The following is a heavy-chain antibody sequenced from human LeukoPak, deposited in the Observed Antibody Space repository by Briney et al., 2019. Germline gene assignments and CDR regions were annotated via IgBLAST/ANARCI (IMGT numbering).Heavy chain of an antibody. CDR1: GYSFTSNY. CDR3: ARRGGPIAARRSYGMDV. J-gene: IGHJ6*02. V-gene: IGHV1-46*01. D-gene: IGHD6-6*01. CDR2: IYPRDGST. Sequence: ASVKVSCKASGYSFTSNYIHWVRQAPGQGLEWMGMIYPRDGSTSYAQRFQGRATVTRDTSTSTVYMELSSLRSEDTAVYYCARRGGPIAARRSYGMDVWGQGTTVTVSS.